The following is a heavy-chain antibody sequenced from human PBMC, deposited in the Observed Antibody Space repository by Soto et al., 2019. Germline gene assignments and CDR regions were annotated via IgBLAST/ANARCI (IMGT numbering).Heavy chain of an antibody. D-gene: IGHD6-6*01. CDR3: ARGSTDIAARNHIDY. Sequence: GGSLRLSCAASGFTFSSYWMHWVRQAPGKGLVWVSRINSDGSSTSYADSVKGRFTISRDNAKNTLYLQMNSLRAEDTAVYYCARGSTDIAARNHIDYWGQGTLVTVSS. J-gene: IGHJ4*02. CDR2: INSDGSST. CDR1: GFTFSSYW. V-gene: IGHV3-74*01.